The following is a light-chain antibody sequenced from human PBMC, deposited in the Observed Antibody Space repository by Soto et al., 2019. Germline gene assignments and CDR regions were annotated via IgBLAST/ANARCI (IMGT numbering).Light chain of an antibody. J-gene: IGKJ5*01. CDR1: QSVSIN. Sequence: EIVMTPSPATLSVSPGEKANLSFMASQSVSINLAWYQQKPGQAPRLLIYGASTRATGIPARFSGSGSGTEFTLTISSLQSEDFAVYYCQQYNNWPITFGQGTRLEIK. V-gene: IGKV3-15*01. CDR3: QQYNNWPIT. CDR2: GAS.